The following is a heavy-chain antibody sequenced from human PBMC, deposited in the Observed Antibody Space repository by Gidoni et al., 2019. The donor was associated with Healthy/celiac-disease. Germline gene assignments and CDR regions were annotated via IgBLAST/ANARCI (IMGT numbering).Heavy chain of an antibody. V-gene: IGHV1-46*01. CDR2: INPSGGST. D-gene: IGHD5-18*01. J-gene: IGHJ4*02. CDR3: ARDNRIGYDLDY. Sequence: QVQLVQSGDEVKRPGASVKVSCKASGYTFTSYYRHWVRQAPGQGLEWMGIINPSGGSTSYAQKFQGRVTMTRDTSTSTVYMELSSLRSEDTAVYYCARDNRIGYDLDYWGQGTLVTVSS. CDR1: GYTFTSYY.